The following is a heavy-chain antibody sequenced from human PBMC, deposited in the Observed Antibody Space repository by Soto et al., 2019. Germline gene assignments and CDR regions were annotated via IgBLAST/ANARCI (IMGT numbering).Heavy chain of an antibody. CDR2: ISSSGSTI. V-gene: IGHV3-11*01. J-gene: IGHJ6*02. Sequence: QVQLVESGGGLVKPGGSLRLSCAASGFTFSDYYMSWIRQAPGKGLEWVSYISSSGSTIYYADSVKGRFTISRDNAKNSLYLQMNSLRAEDTAVYYCERDRDDSPPRYYGMDVWGQGTTVTVSS. D-gene: IGHD2-21*02. CDR1: GFTFSDYY. CDR3: ERDRDDSPPRYYGMDV.